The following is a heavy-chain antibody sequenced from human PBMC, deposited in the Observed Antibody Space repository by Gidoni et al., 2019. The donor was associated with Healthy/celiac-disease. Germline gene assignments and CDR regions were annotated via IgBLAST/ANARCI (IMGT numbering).Heavy chain of an antibody. Sequence: QVQLQESGPGLVQPSQTLSLPCTVSGGPISSGGYYWSWIRQHPGKGLEWIGYIYYSGSTYYNPSLKSRVTISVDTSKNQFSLKLSSVTAADTAVYYCARESRVDGDAFDIWGQGTIVTVSS. D-gene: IGHD2-2*01. CDR1: GGPISSGGYY. CDR2: IYYSGST. V-gene: IGHV4-31*03. J-gene: IGHJ3*02. CDR3: ARESRVDGDAFDI.